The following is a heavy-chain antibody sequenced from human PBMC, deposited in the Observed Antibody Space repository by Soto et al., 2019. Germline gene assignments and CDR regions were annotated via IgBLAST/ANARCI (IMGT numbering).Heavy chain of an antibody. V-gene: IGHV3-74*01. J-gene: IGHJ6*02. D-gene: IGHD2-15*01. Sequence: EVQLVESGGGLVQPGGSLRLSCAASGFTFSSYWMHWYRQTPGKGLVWVSDITHDGTLTWYADSVKGRFTISRDNAKNTLDLQMNSLRVEDTAVYYCATGSCSGGRCWDYYSYGMDVWGQGTTVTVSS. CDR2: ITHDGTLT. CDR3: ATGSCSGGRCWDYYSYGMDV. CDR1: GFTFSSYW.